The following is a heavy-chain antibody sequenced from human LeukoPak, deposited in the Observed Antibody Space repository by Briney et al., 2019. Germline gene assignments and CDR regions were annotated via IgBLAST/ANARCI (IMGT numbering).Heavy chain of an antibody. Sequence: SETLSLTCAVSGGSISSSNWWSWVRQPPGKGLEWIGESYHSGSTNYNPSPKSRVTISVDKSKNQFSLKLSSVTAADTAVYYCARGRLDIVVVVAATTSYYYYYMDVWGQGTLVTVSS. D-gene: IGHD2-15*01. J-gene: IGHJ6*03. V-gene: IGHV4-4*02. CDR2: SYHSGST. CDR1: GGSISSSNW. CDR3: ARGRLDIVVVVAATTSYYYYYMDV.